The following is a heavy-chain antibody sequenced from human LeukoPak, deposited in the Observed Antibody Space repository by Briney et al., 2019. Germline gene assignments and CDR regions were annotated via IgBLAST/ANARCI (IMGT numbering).Heavy chain of an antibody. CDR3: ARLQAYGSGFDY. CDR1: GGSISSSSYY. V-gene: IGHV4-39*01. Sequence: SETLSLTCTVSGGSISSSSYYWGWIRQPPGKGLEWFGSIYYSGSTYYNPSLKSRVTISVDTSKNQFSLKLSSVTAADTAVYYCARLQAYGSGFDYWGQGTLVTVSS. CDR2: IYYSGST. J-gene: IGHJ4*02. D-gene: IGHD3-10*01.